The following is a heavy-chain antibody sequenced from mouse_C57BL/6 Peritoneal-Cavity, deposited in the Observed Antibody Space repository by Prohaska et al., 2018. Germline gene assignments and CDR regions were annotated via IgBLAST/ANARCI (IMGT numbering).Heavy chain of an antibody. CDR3: VTRLPMDY. Sequence: EVQLVESGGGLVQPKGSLKLSCAASGFSFNTYAMNWVRQAPGKGLEWVARIRSKSNNYAKYYADSVKDRFTIVRDDSECMRDLQMNNLKTEDTAMYYCVTRLPMDYVGQGTSVTVSS. CDR2: IRSKSNNYAK. V-gene: IGHV10-1*01. CDR1: GFSFNTYA. J-gene: IGHJ4*01.